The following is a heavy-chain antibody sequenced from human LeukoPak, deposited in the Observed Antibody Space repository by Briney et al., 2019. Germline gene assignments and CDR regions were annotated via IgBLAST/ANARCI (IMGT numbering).Heavy chain of an antibody. Sequence: GASVEVSCKASGGTFSSYAISWVRQAPGQGLEWMGGIIPIFGTANYAQKFQGRVTITTDESTSTAYMELSSLRSEDTAVYYCARGIYSSSWGAGYYYYCMDVWGKGTTVTVSS. CDR2: IIPIFGTA. V-gene: IGHV1-69*05. J-gene: IGHJ6*03. D-gene: IGHD6-6*01. CDR1: GGTFSSYA. CDR3: ARGIYSSSWGAGYYYYCMDV.